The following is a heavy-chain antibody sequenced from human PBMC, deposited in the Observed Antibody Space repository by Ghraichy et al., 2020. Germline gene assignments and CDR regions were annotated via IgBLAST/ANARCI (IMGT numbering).Heavy chain of an antibody. CDR1: GFTFSSYA. CDR3: AKVGGWWQQQLAPYYFDY. V-gene: IGHV3-23*01. D-gene: IGHD6-13*01. J-gene: IGHJ4*02. CDR2: ISGSGGST. Sequence: GESLNISCAASGFTFSSYAMSWVRQAPGKGLEWVSAISGSGGSTYYADSVKGRFTISRDNSKNTLYLQMNSLRAEDMAVYYCAKVGGWWQQQLAPYYFDYWGQGTLVTVSS.